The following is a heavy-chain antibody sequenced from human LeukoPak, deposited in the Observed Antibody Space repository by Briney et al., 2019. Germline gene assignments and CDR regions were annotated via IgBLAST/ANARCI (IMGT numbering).Heavy chain of an antibody. CDR2: ISVYKGNT. J-gene: IGHJ4*01. D-gene: IGHD3-10*01. Sequence: GASVTVSFKACGYSFTNLAINWVRQAPGQGLEWMGWISVYKGNTNFAQRFQGRVTMTTDTSPSTAYKDLRSLTSDDTTVYYCERGEVGDNPDYEYGLDYWGQGTTVTVSS. CDR1: GYSFTNLA. V-gene: IGHV1-18*01. CDR3: ERGEVGDNPDYEYGLDY.